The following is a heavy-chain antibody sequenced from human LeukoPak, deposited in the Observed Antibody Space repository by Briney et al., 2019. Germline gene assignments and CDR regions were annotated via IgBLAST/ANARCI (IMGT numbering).Heavy chain of an antibody. Sequence: GGSLRLSCAASGFTFSSYDTHWVRHATGKGLEWVSAIGTAGDTYYPGSVKGRFTISRENAKNSLYLQMNSLRAGDTAVYYCARSEGKGFDPWGQGTLVTVSS. CDR1: GFTFSSYD. V-gene: IGHV3-13*01. J-gene: IGHJ5*02. CDR3: ARSEGKGFDP. CDR2: IGTAGDT.